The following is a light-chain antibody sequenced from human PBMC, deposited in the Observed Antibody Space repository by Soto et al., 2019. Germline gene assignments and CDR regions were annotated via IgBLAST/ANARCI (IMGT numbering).Light chain of an antibody. V-gene: IGLV2-14*01. CDR3: CSYTSSSSWV. J-gene: IGLJ3*02. Sequence: QSALTQPASVSGSPGQSITISCTGTRGDVGSYNFVSWFQHHPGKAPKLMIYEVSNRPSGVSNRFSASKSGNTASLTISGLQAEDEADYYCCSYTSSSSWVFGGGTKLIVL. CDR2: EVS. CDR1: RGDVGSYNF.